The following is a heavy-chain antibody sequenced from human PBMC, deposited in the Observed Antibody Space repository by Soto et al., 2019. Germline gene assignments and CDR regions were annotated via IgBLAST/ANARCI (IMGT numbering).Heavy chain of an antibody. CDR3: AKDRMGAGVRGYFDY. Sequence: QVQLVESGGGGVQPGESLRLSCAGSGFIFSRYGMEWVPRAPGKGLGWVAVISYGGSNIYYGDSVKRRFTISRDNSKNTLYLQMSSLRADDTAVYYCAKDRMGAGVRGYFDYWGQGTLVTVSS. V-gene: IGHV3-30*18. CDR2: ISYGGSNI. CDR1: GFIFSRYG. D-gene: IGHD3-10*01. J-gene: IGHJ4*02.